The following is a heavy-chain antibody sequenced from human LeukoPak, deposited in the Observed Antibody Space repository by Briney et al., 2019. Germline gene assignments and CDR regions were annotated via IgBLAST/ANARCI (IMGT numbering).Heavy chain of an antibody. Sequence: GGSLRLSCAASGFIFSSYEMNWVRQAPGKGLEWVSYISTRGGTVYYADSVKGRFTISRDNAKNSLYLQMNSLRAEDTAVYYCARDSYYGGTQDYWGQGTLVTVSS. J-gene: IGHJ4*02. V-gene: IGHV3-48*03. D-gene: IGHD4-23*01. CDR2: ISTRGGTV. CDR1: GFIFSSYE. CDR3: ARDSYYGGTQDY.